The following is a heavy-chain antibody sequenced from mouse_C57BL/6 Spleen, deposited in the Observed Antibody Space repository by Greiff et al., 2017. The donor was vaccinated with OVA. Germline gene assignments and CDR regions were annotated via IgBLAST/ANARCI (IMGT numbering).Heavy chain of an antibody. CDR3: ARVGTGTYWYFDV. CDR1: GYTFTDYY. V-gene: IGHV1-26*01. CDR2: INPNNGGT. D-gene: IGHD4-1*01. Sequence: EVQLQQSGPELVKPGASVKISCKASGYTFTDYYMNWVKQSHGKSLEWIGDINPNNGGTSYNQKFKGKATLTVDKSSSTAYMELRSLTSEDSAVYYCARVGTGTYWYFDVWGTGTTVTVSS. J-gene: IGHJ1*03.